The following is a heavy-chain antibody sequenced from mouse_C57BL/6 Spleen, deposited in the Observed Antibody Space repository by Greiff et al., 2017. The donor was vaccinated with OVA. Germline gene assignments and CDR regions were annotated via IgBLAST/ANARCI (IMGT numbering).Heavy chain of an antibody. CDR1: GFTFSNYW. D-gene: IGHD1-1*01. J-gene: IGHJ1*03. Sequence: EVKVEESGGGLVQPGGSMKLSCVASGFTFSNYWMNWVRQSPEKGLEWVAQIRLKSDNYATHYAESVKGRFTISRDDSKSSVYLQMNNLRAEDTGIYYCTRAFTTVVAGDWYFDVWGTGTTVTVSS. CDR2: IRLKSDNYAT. CDR3: TRAFTTVVAGDWYFDV. V-gene: IGHV6-3*01.